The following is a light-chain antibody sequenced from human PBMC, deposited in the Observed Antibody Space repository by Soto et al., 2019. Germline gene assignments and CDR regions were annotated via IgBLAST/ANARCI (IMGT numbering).Light chain of an antibody. CDR2: GAS. CDR1: QSVSSSY. Sequence: IVLTQSPGTLSLSPGERATLSCRASQSVSSSYLAWYQQKPGQPPRLLIYGASSRATGIPDRFSGSGSGTDFTLTISRLEPEDFAVYYCQQYGSSSITFGQGTRLEIK. CDR3: QQYGSSSIT. V-gene: IGKV3-20*01. J-gene: IGKJ5*01.